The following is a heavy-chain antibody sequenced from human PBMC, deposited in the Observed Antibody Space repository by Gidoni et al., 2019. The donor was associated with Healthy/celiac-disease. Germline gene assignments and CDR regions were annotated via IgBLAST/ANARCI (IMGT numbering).Heavy chain of an antibody. CDR3: ARGRLAVAGTPTLRRYAFDI. J-gene: IGHJ3*02. CDR2: IIPIFGTA. V-gene: IGHV1-69*01. Sequence: QVQLVQSGAEVKKPGSSVKVSCQASGGTFSIYAISWVRQAPGQGLEWMGGIIPIFGTANYAQKFQGRVTITADESTSTAYMELSSLRSEDTAVYYCARGRLAVAGTPTLRRYAFDIWGQGTMVTVSS. D-gene: IGHD6-19*01. CDR1: GGTFSIYA.